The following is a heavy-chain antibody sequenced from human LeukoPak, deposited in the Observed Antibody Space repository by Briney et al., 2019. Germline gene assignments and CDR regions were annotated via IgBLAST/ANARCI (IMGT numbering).Heavy chain of an antibody. J-gene: IGHJ4*02. Sequence: PSQTLSLTCTVSGGSISSGSYYWSWIRQPAGKGLEWIGRIYTSGSTNYNPSLKSRVTISVATSKNQFSLKLSSVTAADTAVYYCARVSVRPDTGVDYWGQGTLVTVSS. CDR1: GGSISSGSYY. D-gene: IGHD7-27*01. V-gene: IGHV4-61*02. CDR3: ARVSVRPDTGVDY. CDR2: IYTSGST.